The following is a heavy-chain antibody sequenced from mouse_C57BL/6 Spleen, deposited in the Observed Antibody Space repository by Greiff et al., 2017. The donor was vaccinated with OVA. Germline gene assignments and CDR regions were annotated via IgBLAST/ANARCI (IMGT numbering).Heavy chain of an antibody. CDR1: GYTFTSYW. J-gene: IGHJ3*01. D-gene: IGHD2-1*01. Sequence: QVQLQQPGAELVRPGSSVKLSCKASGYTFTSYWMHWVKQRPIQGLEWIGNIDPSDSETHYNQKFKDKATLTVDKSSSTAYMQLSSLTSEDSAVYYCARGDYGNFVGYWGQGTLVTVSA. CDR2: IDPSDSET. V-gene: IGHV1-52*01. CDR3: ARGDYGNFVGY.